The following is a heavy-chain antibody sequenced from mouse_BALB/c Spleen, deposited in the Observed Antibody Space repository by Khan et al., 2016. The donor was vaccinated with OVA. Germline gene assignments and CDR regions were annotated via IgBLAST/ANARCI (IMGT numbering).Heavy chain of an antibody. Sequence: VQLQQSGPELVKPGASVKMSCKTSGYTFTNYIIHWMRQKPGQGLEWIGYINPYNNGTKYNEKFKDKATLTSDKSSSTAYMELSGLTSEDSAVYYCARDYGSSFWFAYWGQGTLVTVSA. D-gene: IGHD1-1*01. V-gene: IGHV1S136*01. CDR1: GYTFTNYI. J-gene: IGHJ3*01. CDR2: INPYNNGT. CDR3: ARDYGSSFWFAY.